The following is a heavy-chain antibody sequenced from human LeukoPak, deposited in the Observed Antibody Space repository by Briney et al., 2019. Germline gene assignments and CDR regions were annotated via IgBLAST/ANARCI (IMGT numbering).Heavy chain of an antibody. V-gene: IGHV3-49*04. CDR1: EFTFGDYA. J-gene: IGHJ4*02. CDR3: NRGGHYDSASYYNVHY. Sequence: GGSRRLSGTTSEFTFGDYAVSGARQAPGRGLEWWVFFGGKTYGGTAEHAASVKGRFTISRDDSKSIAYLQMNSLTTEDTGIYYCNRGGHYDSASYYNVHYWGQGTLVTVTS. D-gene: IGHD3-10*01. CDR2: FGGKTYGGTA.